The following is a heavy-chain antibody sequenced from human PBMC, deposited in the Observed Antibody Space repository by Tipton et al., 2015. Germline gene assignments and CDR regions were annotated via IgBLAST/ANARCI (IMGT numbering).Heavy chain of an antibody. J-gene: IGHJ3*02. CDR3: ARDQRDYGDYMDAFDI. CDR2: INPSGGST. Sequence: QLVQSGAEVKKPGASVKVSCKASGYTFTTYYMHWVRQAPGQGLERMGVINPSGGSTNYAQKFQGRVTMTRDSSTSTVYMELSSLRSEDTAVYYCARDQRDYGDYMDAFDIWGQATMVTVSS. V-gene: IGHV1-46*01. D-gene: IGHD4-17*01. CDR1: GYTFTTYY.